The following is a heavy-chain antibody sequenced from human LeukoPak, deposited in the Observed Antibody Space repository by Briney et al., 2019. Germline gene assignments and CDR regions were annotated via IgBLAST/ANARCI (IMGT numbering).Heavy chain of an antibody. D-gene: IGHD1-26*01. CDR2: IWSDGSNK. CDR1: EFAFSSYS. Sequence: PGRSLRLSCAASEFAFSSYSMHWVRQAPAKGLEWVAVIWSDGSNKYYADSVKGRFTISRDNSKNTLYLQMNSLRDDDTAVYYCARDIGYFDHWGQGTLVTVSS. J-gene: IGHJ4*02. V-gene: IGHV3-33*01. CDR3: ARDIGYFDH.